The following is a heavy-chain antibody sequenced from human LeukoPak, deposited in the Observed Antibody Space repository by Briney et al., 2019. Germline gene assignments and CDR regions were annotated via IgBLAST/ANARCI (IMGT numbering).Heavy chain of an antibody. Sequence: PGGSLRLSCAASGFTVSSNYMSWVRQAPGKGLEWVSVIYSGGSTYYADSVKGRFTISRDNSKNTLYLQMNSLRAEDTAVYYCARGGDYHDSSGYHYAAAHWGQGTLVTVSS. D-gene: IGHD3-22*01. CDR1: GFTVSSNY. CDR3: ARGGDYHDSSGYHYAAAH. CDR2: IYSGGST. J-gene: IGHJ4*02. V-gene: IGHV3-53*01.